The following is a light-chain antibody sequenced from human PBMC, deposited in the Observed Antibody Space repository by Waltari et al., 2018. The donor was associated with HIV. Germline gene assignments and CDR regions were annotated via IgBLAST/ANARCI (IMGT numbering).Light chain of an antibody. CDR3: QSSDTSGTY. J-gene: IGLJ2*01. V-gene: IGLV3-25*03. Sequence: FELTQPPSLSVSPGQTARITCSGDALPQLFAYWFQQKSGQAPVLLIFKDTERQTGIPARFSGSSSGTVATLTICGVRAEDEADYYCQSSDTSGTYFGGGTKLTVL. CDR1: ALPQLF. CDR2: KDT.